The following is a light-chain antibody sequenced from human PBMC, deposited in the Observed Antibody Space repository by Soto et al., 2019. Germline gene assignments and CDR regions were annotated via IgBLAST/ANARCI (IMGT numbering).Light chain of an antibody. V-gene: IGKV1-5*03. CDR1: QSFSSS. CDR3: QQYNSYSPIT. Sequence: DIRMTQSPSTLSASVGDRVTITCRASQSFSSSLAWYQQKPGKAPKLLIYKASSLESGVPSRFSGSGSGTEFTLTISSLQPDDFATYYCQQYNSYSPITFGPGTKVDIK. J-gene: IGKJ3*01. CDR2: KAS.